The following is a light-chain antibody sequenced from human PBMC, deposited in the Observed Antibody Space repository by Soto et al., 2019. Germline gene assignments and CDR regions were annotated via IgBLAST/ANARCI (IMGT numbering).Light chain of an antibody. Sequence: ETVLTQSPGTLSLSPGERATLSCRASQTIRSNYLAWYRQTPGQAPRLLIYGASNRATGIADRFSGSGSGPDFTLIISRLEPEDFALYYCQQYGSSPWTFGQGTKVEIE. CDR1: QTIRSNY. V-gene: IGKV3-20*01. J-gene: IGKJ1*01. CDR2: GAS. CDR3: QQYGSSPWT.